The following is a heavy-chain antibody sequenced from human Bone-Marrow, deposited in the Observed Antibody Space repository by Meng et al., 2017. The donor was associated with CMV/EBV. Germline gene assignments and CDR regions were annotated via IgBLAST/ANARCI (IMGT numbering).Heavy chain of an antibody. J-gene: IGHJ2*01. D-gene: IGHD4-17*01. CDR2: ISPDGVTT. CDR1: GFSFNTYT. CDR3: ASFAVTTLSWYFDL. V-gene: IGHV3-30-3*01. Sequence: GESLKISCAVSGFSFNTYTMHWVRQGPGKGLEWVAVISPDGVTTFYADSVKGRFSISRDNSKNTLYLQMNSLRAEDTAVYYCASFAVTTLSWYFDLWGRGTLVTVSS.